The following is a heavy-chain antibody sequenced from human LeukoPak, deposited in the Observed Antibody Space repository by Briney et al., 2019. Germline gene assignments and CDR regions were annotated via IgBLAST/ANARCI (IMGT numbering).Heavy chain of an antibody. CDR1: GLTVSTNH. J-gene: IGHJ4*02. V-gene: IGHV3-30*18. D-gene: IGHD3-10*01. Sequence: SGGSLRLSCAASGLTVSTNHMSWVRQAPGKGLEWVAFISYDGSKRFFGESVKGRFTIARDNSENTVSLQMNTLKTEDTAVYYCAKGLRWFGDFYFNFFDHWGQGILVTVSS. CDR3: AKGLRWFGDFYFNFFDH. CDR2: ISYDGSKR.